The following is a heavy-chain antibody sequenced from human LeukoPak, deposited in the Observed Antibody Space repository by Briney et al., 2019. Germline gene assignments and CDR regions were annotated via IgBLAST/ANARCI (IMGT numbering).Heavy chain of an antibody. V-gene: IGHV4-61*01. CDR3: ARSPARSLLWFGEPEIDYYYMDV. CDR1: GGSISSGSYY. D-gene: IGHD3-10*01. J-gene: IGHJ6*03. Sequence: SETLSLTCTVSGGSISSGSYYWSWIRQPPGKGLEWIGYIYYSGSTNYNPSLKSRVTISVDTSKNQFSLKLSSVTAADTAVYYCARSPARSLLWFGEPEIDYYYMDVWGKGTTVTISS. CDR2: IYYSGST.